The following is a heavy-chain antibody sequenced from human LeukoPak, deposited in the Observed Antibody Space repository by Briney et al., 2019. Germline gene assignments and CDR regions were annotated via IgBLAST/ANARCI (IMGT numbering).Heavy chain of an antibody. Sequence: ASVKVSCKASGYTFTGYYMHWVRQAPGQGLEWMGWISAYNGNTNYAQKLQGRVTMTTDTSTSTAYMELRSLRSDDTAVYYCARSDGYDLEFDYWGQGTLVTVSS. CDR1: GYTFTGYY. CDR3: ARSDGYDLEFDY. V-gene: IGHV1-18*04. CDR2: ISAYNGNT. J-gene: IGHJ4*02. D-gene: IGHD5-12*01.